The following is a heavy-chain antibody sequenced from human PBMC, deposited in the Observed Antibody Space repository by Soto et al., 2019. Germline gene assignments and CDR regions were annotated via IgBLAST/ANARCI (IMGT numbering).Heavy chain of an antibody. CDR3: ATASDTSYDSSGYWTDAFDI. J-gene: IGHJ3*02. CDR2: IYPGDSDT. CDR1: GYSFTSYW. V-gene: IGHV5-51*01. Sequence: PGESLKISCKGSGYSFTSYWVGWVRQMPGKGLEWMGIIYPGDSDTRYSPSFQGQVTISADKSISTAYLQWSSLKASDTAMYYCATASDTSYDSSGYWTDAFDIWGQGTMVTVSS. D-gene: IGHD3-22*01.